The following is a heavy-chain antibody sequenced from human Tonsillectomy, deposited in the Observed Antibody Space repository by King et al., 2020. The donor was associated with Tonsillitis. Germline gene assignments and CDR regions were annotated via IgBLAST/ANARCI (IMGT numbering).Heavy chain of an antibody. Sequence: QLQESGPGLVKPSETLSLICTVSGGSISSSSDYWGWFRQPPGKGLEWIGNIYYIGTSDHNPSLKSRLSISIDTSRSQFSLKLRSVTTADTAMYYCARQRGGSSWSDPWGQGTQVTVSS. J-gene: IGHJ5*02. CDR1: GGSISSSSDY. D-gene: IGHD6-13*01. CDR3: ARQRGGSSWSDP. CDR2: IYYIGTS. V-gene: IGHV4-39*01.